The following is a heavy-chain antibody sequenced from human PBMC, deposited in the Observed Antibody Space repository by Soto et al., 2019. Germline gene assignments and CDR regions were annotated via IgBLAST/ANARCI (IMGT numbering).Heavy chain of an antibody. CDR1: GGTFSTSS. J-gene: IGHJ4*02. V-gene: IGHV1-69*01. Sequence: QLQLVQSGTEVKEPGSSVKVSCKASGGTFSTSSFVWVRQGPGQGLEWMGGIIPIFTRTNFAQKFQGRVTFSADESTRTTYMKLRSLTSEDTAIYYCARDVVRSTAGDSWGQGTVVTVSS. D-gene: IGHD2-15*01. CDR3: ARDVVRSTAGDS. CDR2: IIPIFTRT.